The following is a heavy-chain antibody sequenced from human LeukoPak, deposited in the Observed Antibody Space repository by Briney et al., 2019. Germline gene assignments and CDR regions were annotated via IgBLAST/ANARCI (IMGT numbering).Heavy chain of an antibody. CDR1: GGSISSSSYY. CDR2: IYYSGST. J-gene: IGHJ4*02. V-gene: IGHV4-39*01. Sequence: SETLSLTCTVYGGSISSSSYYLGWIRQPPGKGLEWIGSIYYSGSTYYNPSLKSRVTISVDTSKNQFSLKLSSVTAADTAVYYCARHAMRRQWLLWGQGTLVTVSS. D-gene: IGHD6-19*01. CDR3: ARHAMRRQWLL.